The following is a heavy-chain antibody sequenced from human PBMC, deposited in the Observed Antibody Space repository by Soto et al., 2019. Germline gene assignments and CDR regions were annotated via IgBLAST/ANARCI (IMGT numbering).Heavy chain of an antibody. CDR2: ISGSGGST. J-gene: IGHJ4*02. CDR3: AKDSRQVIVVPAAIND. D-gene: IGHD2-2*02. V-gene: IGHV3-23*01. CDR1: GFTFCSYS. Sequence: AGGALRLSRAASGFTFCSYSMSRVRQAPGKGLEWVSAISGSGGSTYYADSVKGRFTISRDNSKNTLYLQMNSLRAEDTAVYYCAKDSRQVIVVPAAINDWGQGTLVTVSS.